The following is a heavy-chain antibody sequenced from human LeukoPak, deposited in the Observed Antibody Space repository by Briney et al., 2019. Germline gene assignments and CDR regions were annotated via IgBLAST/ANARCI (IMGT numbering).Heavy chain of an antibody. CDR2: ISGSGGST. V-gene: IGHV3-23*01. Sequence: PGGSLRLSCAASGFTFSSYAMAWVRQAPGEGLEWVSAISGSGGSTYYADSVKGRFTISRDNGKSALYLQMNSLRAEDTAVYYCAKKDPSDWVLDYWGQGTLVTVSS. D-gene: IGHD6-19*01. CDR1: GFTFSSYA. CDR3: AKKDPSDWVLDY. J-gene: IGHJ4*02.